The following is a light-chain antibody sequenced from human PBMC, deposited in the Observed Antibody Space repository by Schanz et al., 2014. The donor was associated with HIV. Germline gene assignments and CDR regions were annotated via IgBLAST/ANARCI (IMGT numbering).Light chain of an antibody. CDR3: QHYHTYPYS. V-gene: IGKV1-5*03. J-gene: IGKJ2*01. Sequence: DIQMTQSPSTLSASVGDRLTITCRASQDIHAWLAWYQQKPGKPPSLLIYKASTVNPGVSSRFSGSGSGTEFTLTIDSLQPDDFASYFCQHYHTYPYSFGQGTKVEIK. CDR2: KAS. CDR1: QDIHAW.